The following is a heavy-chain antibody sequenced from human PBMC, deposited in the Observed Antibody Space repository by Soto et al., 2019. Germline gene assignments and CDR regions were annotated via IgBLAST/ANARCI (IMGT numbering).Heavy chain of an antibody. CDR1: GGTFSSYA. J-gene: IGHJ5*02. CDR3: ARDRVHLNWFAP. Sequence: GASVKVSCKASGGTFSSYAISWVRQAPGQGLEWMGGIIPIFGTANYAQKFQGRVTITADESTSTAYMELSSLRSEDTAVYYCARDRVHLNWFAPWGQGTLVTVSS. V-gene: IGHV1-69*13. CDR2: IIPIFGTA. D-gene: IGHD1-1*01.